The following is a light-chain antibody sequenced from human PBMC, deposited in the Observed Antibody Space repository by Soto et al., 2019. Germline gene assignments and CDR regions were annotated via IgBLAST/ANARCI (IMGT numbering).Light chain of an antibody. Sequence: QSALTQPRSVSGSPGQSVTISCTGTSSDVGGYNHVSWYQQHAGKAPKLMIYDVTKRPSGVPDRFSGFKSDNTASLTISGLKAEDESDYYCCSYAGSNTWVFGGGTKLTVL. CDR3: CSYAGSNTWV. J-gene: IGLJ2*01. V-gene: IGLV2-11*01. CDR1: SSDVGGYNH. CDR2: DVT.